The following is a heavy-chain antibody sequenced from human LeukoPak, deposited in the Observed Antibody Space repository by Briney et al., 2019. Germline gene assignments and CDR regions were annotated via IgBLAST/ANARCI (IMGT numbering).Heavy chain of an antibody. CDR1: GFTFSNYA. CDR3: AKDTRGDYGWDFDY. D-gene: IGHD3-10*01. J-gene: IGHJ4*02. V-gene: IGHV3-30*02. Sequence: GGSLRLSCAASGFTFSNYAMHWVRQAPGKGLEWVAFIRYDGSNKYYADSVKGRFTISRDNSKNSLYLQMNSLRAEDAAVYYCAKDTRGDYGWDFDYWGQGTLVTVSS. CDR2: IRYDGSNK.